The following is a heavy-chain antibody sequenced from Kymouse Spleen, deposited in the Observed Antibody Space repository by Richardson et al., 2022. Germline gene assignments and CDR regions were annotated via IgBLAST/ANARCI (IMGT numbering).Heavy chain of an antibody. Sequence: QVQLQQWGAGLLKPSETLSLTCAVYGGSFSGYYWSWIRQPPGKGLEWIGEINHSGSTNYNPSLKSRVTISVDTSKNQFSLKLSSVTAADTAVYYCARGRAYCGGDCYLFDYWGQGTLVTVSS. CDR1: GGSFSGYY. J-gene: IGHJ4*02. CDR2: INHSGST. CDR3: ARGRAYCGGDCYLFDY. D-gene: IGHD2-21*02. V-gene: IGHV4-34*01.